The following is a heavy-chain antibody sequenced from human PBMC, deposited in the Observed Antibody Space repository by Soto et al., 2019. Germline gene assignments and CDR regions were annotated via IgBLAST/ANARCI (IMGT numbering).Heavy chain of an antibody. D-gene: IGHD6-13*01. CDR2: ISESGAYT. J-gene: IGHJ4*02. V-gene: IGHV3-23*01. CDR3: AKENQHLVHDY. Sequence: VQLLESGGGLVQPGGSLRLSCTASQFSLSSSVIYWVRQAPGKGLEWVSAISESGAYTNYADSVKGRFTVSIDNSENTLFLNMNSLKPEDTAVYYCAKENQHLVHDYWGQGTLVTVSS. CDR1: QFSLSSSV.